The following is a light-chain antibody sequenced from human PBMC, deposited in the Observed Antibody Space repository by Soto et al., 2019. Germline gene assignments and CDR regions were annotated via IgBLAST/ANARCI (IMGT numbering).Light chain of an antibody. CDR2: DDS. J-gene: IGLJ1*01. V-gene: IGLV3-21*02. CDR3: QVWDSSGDHFV. Sequence: SYVLTQPPSVSVAPGQTARVICGGNNIGGKSVHWYQQKPGQAPMLVIFDDSDRPSGVPERFSGSNSGNTATLTVSRVEAGDEADYYCQVWDSSGDHFVFGTGTKLTVL. CDR1: NIGGKS.